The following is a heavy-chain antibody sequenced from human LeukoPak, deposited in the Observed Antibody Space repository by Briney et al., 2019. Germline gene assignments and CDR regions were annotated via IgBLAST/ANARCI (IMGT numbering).Heavy chain of an antibody. V-gene: IGHV3-11*01. CDR1: GFTFSDYY. Sequence: GGSLRLSCAASGFTFSDYYKSWIRQAPGKGLEWVSYITSSGSTIYYADSVKGRFTISRDNAKNSLYLQMNSLRAEDTAVYYCARPYHYYYDSSGYIWGQGTLVTVSS. CDR3: ARPYHYYYDSSGYI. D-gene: IGHD3-22*01. CDR2: ITSSGSTI. J-gene: IGHJ4*02.